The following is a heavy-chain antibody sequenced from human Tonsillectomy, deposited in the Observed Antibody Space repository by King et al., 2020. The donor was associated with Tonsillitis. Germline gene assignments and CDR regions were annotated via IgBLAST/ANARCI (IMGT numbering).Heavy chain of an antibody. CDR2: IDYSGNA. D-gene: IGHD3-22*01. Sequence: VQLQESGPGLVKPSQTLSLTCTVSSGSISSGDYYWSWIRQPPGKGLEWIGYIDYSGNAYYNPSLKGRVTISGDKSKSQFSLKVRSVTAADTFVYYCARVLSAKAYYDSSAYSFDYWGQGTLVIVSS. CDR1: SGSISSGDYY. V-gene: IGHV4-30-4*01. J-gene: IGHJ4*02. CDR3: ARVLSAKAYYDSSAYSFDY.